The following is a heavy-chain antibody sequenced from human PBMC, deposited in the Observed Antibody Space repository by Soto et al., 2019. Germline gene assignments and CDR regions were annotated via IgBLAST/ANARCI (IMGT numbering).Heavy chain of an antibody. CDR2: IYPDDSDT. CDR3: TRLELLSLAAWFDP. J-gene: IGHJ5*02. V-gene: IGHV5-51*01. D-gene: IGHD3-3*01. Sequence: GESLKISWQGSGYSFTNCWIGWVRQMPGKSLEWVGVIYPDDSDTQYSPSFQGQVTFSADKSINTAYLQWCSLKASDTAIYYFTRLELLSLAAWFDPWGQGTQVTVSS. CDR1: GYSFTNCW.